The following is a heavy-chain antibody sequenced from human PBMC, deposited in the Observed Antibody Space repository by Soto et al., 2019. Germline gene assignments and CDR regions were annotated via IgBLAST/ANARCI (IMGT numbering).Heavy chain of an antibody. CDR1: GGSISSGGYY. J-gene: IGHJ5*02. Sequence: SETLSLTCTVSGGSISSGGYYWSWIRRHPGKGLEWIGYIYYSGSTYYNPSLKSRVTISVDTSKNQFSLKLSSVTAADTAVYYCTRGRTTGNWFDPWGQGTLVTVSS. CDR2: IYYSGST. V-gene: IGHV4-31*03. CDR3: TRGRTTGNWFDP. D-gene: IGHD4-17*01.